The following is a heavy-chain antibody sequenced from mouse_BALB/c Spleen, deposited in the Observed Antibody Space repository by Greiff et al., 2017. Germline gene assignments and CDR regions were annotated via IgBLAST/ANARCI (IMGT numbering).Heavy chain of an antibody. D-gene: IGHD2-14*01. J-gene: IGHJ3*01. Sequence: EVKLMESGGGLVKPGGSLKLSCAASGFTFSSYAMSWVRQSPEKRLEWVAEISSGGSYTYYPDTVTGRFTISRDNAKNTLYLEMSSLRSEDTAMYYCARAYYRYDRNSWFAYWGQGTLVTVSA. CDR1: GFTFSSYA. V-gene: IGHV5-9-4*01. CDR2: ISSGGSYT. CDR3: ARAYYRYDRNSWFAY.